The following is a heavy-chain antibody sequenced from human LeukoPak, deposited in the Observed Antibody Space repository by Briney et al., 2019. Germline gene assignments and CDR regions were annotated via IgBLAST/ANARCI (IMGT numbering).Heavy chain of an antibody. V-gene: IGHV5-51*01. CDR2: IYPGDSDT. J-gene: IGHJ4*02. CDR3: ARRASATEDLDY. CDR1: GYSFTSYW. Sequence: GESLKISCRGSGYSFTSYWIAWVRQMPGKGLEWMGIIYPGDSDTRYSPSFQGQVTISADKSINIAYLQWSSQKASDTAIYYCARRASATEDLDYWGQGTLVTVSS.